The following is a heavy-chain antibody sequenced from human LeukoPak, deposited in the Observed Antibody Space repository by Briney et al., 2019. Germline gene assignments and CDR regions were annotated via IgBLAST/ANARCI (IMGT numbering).Heavy chain of an antibody. CDR1: GFTFANTW. D-gene: IGHD3-10*01. J-gene: IGHJ4*02. V-gene: IGHV3-74*01. CDR2: INNDGSST. CDR3: VSGGTYGSGS. Sequence: GGSLRLSCAASGFTFANTWMHWVRQVPGKGLVWVSLINNDGSSTNYADSVKGRFTISRDNAKNTLYLQMNSLRAEDTAVYYCVSGGTYGSGSWGQGTLVTVSS.